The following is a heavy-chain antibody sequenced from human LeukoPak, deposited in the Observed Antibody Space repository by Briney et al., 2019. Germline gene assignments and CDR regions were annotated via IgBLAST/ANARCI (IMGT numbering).Heavy chain of an antibody. J-gene: IGHJ6*02. CDR3: ARDPDGFYYYGMDV. CDR2: ISSSSSTI. CDR1: GFTFSSYS. D-gene: IGHD4-17*01. V-gene: IGHV3-48*01. Sequence: PGGSLRLSCAASGFTFSSYSMNWVRQAPGKGLEWVSYISSSSSTIYYADSVKGRFTISRDNAKNSLYLQMNSLRAEDTAVYYCARDPDGFYYYGMDVWGQGTTVTVSS.